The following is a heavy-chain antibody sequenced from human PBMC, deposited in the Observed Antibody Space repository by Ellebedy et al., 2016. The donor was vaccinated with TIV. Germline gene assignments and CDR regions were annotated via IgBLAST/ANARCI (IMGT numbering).Heavy chain of an antibody. Sequence: SETLSLXXAVSGGSISSNWWSWVRQPPGKGLEWIAYIYFSGRTNYNPSLQSRVTISGDTSKNQFSLKLSSVTAADTAVYYCARFRGGGGSSYFDHWGQGTLVTVSS. D-gene: IGHD2-15*01. V-gene: IGHV4-59*01. J-gene: IGHJ4*02. CDR1: GGSISSNW. CDR3: ARFRGGGGSSYFDH. CDR2: IYFSGRT.